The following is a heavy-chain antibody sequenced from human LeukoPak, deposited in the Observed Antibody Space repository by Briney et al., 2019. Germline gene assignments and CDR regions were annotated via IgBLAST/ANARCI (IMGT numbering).Heavy chain of an antibody. CDR1: GGTFSSYA. D-gene: IGHD3-3*01. J-gene: IGHJ4*02. CDR2: IIPIFGTA. Sequence: GASVKVSCKASGGTFSSYAISWVRQAPGQGLEWMGGIIPIFGTANYAQKFQGRVTITADESTSTAYMELSSLRSEDTAVYYCATVRRGYDFWSGYLYFDYWGQGTLVTVSS. V-gene: IGHV1-69*13. CDR3: ATVRRGYDFWSGYLYFDY.